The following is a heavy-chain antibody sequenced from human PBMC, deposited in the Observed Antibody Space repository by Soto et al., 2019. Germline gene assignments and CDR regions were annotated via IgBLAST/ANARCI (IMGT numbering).Heavy chain of an antibody. D-gene: IGHD3-16*01. CDR2: IFYGGTV. CDR1: GDSISSPY. J-gene: IGHJ4*02. V-gene: IGHV4-59*11. Sequence: QVHLQESGPGLVRPSETLTLTCAVSGDSISSPYWSWIRQSPRRGLEWIGYIFYGGTVTYNPSHGSRATISVDTSTNHFSLKLSLMTAADTAVYYCARGGGSPLDYWGQGTLVTVSS. CDR3: ARGGGSPLDY.